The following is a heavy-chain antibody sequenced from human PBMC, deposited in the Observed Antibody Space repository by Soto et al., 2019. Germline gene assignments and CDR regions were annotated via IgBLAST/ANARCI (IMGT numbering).Heavy chain of an antibody. J-gene: IGHJ4*02. CDR1: GFTFDDYA. D-gene: IGHD6-13*01. V-gene: IGHV3-9*01. CDR2: ISWNSGSI. Sequence: GGSLRLSCAASGFTFDDYAMHWVRQAPGKGLEWVSGISWNSGSIGYADSVKGRFTISRDNAKNSLYLQMNSLRAEDTALYYCAKDTSQGSSWYSLDYWGQGTLVTVSS. CDR3: AKDTSQGSSWYSLDY.